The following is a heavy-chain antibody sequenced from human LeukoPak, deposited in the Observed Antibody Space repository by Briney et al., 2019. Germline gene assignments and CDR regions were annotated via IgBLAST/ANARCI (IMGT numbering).Heavy chain of an antibody. CDR2: IWYDGSNK. D-gene: IGHD6-19*01. Sequence: GGSLRLSCVASGFTFSSYGMHWVRQAPGKGLEWVAVIWYDGSNKYYADSVKGRFTISRDNSKNTLYLQMNSLRAEDTAVYYCARDGGQWLVPFDYWGQGTLVTVSS. CDR1: GFTFSSYG. CDR3: ARDGGQWLVPFDY. V-gene: IGHV3-33*01. J-gene: IGHJ4*02.